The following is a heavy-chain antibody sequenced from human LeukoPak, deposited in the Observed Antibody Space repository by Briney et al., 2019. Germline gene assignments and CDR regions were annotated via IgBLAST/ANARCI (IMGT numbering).Heavy chain of an antibody. CDR3: ANGLTGATRFRSLLKGDAFDI. CDR2: ISSNGGST. CDR1: GFTFSSYA. D-gene: IGHD1-26*01. Sequence: PGGSLRLSCAASGFTFSSYAMHWVRQAPGKGLEYVSSISSNGGSTYYANSVKGRFTISRDNSKNTLYLQMNSLRAEDTAVYYCANGLTGATRFRSLLKGDAFDIWGQGTMVTVSS. J-gene: IGHJ3*02. V-gene: IGHV3-64*01.